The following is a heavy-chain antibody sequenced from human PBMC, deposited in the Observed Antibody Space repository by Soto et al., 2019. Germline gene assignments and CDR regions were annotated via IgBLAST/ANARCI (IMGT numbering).Heavy chain of an antibody. Sequence: SVKVSCKTSGYTFSNYGINWVRQAPGQGLEWMGWISGYNGNTNYAQTVQGRVTMTTDTSTGTVYMELRSLKSDDTAIYYCSRFIMVGGWFDPNYYHGMDVWGQGTTVTVSS. CDR3: SRFIMVGGWFDPNYYHGMDV. D-gene: IGHD6-19*01. J-gene: IGHJ6*02. CDR1: GYTFSNYG. CDR2: ISGYNGNT. V-gene: IGHV1-18*01.